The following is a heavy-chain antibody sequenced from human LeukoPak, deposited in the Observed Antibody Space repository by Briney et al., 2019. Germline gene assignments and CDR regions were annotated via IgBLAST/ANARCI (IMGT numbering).Heavy chain of an antibody. V-gene: IGHV4-59*01. CDR2: IYYSGGT. Sequence: PSETLSLTCTVSGGAISSYYWSWIRQPPGKGLEWIGYIYYSGGTKYNPSLMSRVTISVDRAQSQFSLSLSSATAADTAVYYCARDGLYDSGGYYMDSWGQGTLVIVSS. D-gene: IGHD3-22*01. CDR3: ARDGLYDSGGYYMDS. J-gene: IGHJ4*02. CDR1: GGAISSYY.